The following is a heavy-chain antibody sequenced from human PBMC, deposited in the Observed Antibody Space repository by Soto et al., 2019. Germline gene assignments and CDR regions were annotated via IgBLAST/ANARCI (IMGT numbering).Heavy chain of an antibody. J-gene: IGHJ4*02. D-gene: IGHD3-22*01. CDR3: ARTKYYYDSSGYSRYYFDY. CDR1: GGSISSGGYY. CDR2: IYYSGST. V-gene: IGHV4-31*03. Sequence: SETLSLTCTVSGGSISSGGYYWSWIRQHPGKGLEWIGYIYYSGSTYYNPSLKSRVTISVDTSKNQFSLKLSSVTAADTAVYYCARTKYYYDSSGYSRYYFDYWGQGTLVTVSS.